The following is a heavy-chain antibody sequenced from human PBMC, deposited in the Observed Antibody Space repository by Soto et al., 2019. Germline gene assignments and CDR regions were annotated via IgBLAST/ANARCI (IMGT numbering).Heavy chain of an antibody. J-gene: IGHJ6*02. CDR3: ARQDTAMVTGYYYYGMDV. V-gene: IGHV1-3*01. Sequence: ASVKVSCKASGYTFTSYAMHCVRHAPGQRLEWMGWINAGNGNTKYSQKFQGRVTITRDTSASTAYMELSSLRSEDTAVYYCARQDTAMVTGYYYYGMDVWGQGTTVTVSS. D-gene: IGHD5-18*01. CDR2: INAGNGNT. CDR1: GYTFTSYA.